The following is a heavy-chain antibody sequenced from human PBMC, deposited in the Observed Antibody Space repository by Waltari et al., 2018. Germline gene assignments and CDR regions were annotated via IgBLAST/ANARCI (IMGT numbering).Heavy chain of an antibody. V-gene: IGHV3-49*04. J-gene: IGHJ4*02. Sequence: EIQLRESGGGLVQPGRSLRLSFDTPGFTLGAYGMTWVRQAPQKRLEWVGYIRKKAFGATTEFAASVKGRFSLSRDDSKGTIYLQMNSLTADDTAIYYCTSDIAAAGFDYWGQGISVTVSS. CDR2: IRKKAFGATT. CDR3: TSDIAAAGFDY. D-gene: IGHD6-13*01. CDR1: GFTLGAYG.